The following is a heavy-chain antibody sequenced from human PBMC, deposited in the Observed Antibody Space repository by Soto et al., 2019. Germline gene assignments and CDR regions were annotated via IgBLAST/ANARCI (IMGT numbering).Heavy chain of an antibody. CDR2: ISSTTDYI. V-gene: IGHV3-21*06. CDR1: GFTFTRYS. Sequence: GGSLRLSCAASGFTFTRYSMNWVRQAPGKGLEWVSSISSTTDYIYYGDSMKGRFTISRDNAKNSLYLEMNSLRAEDTAVYYCARSPGIQLWYGFHAFGIWGQGTMVTVSS. D-gene: IGHD5-18*01. CDR3: ARSPGIQLWYGFHAFGI. J-gene: IGHJ3*02.